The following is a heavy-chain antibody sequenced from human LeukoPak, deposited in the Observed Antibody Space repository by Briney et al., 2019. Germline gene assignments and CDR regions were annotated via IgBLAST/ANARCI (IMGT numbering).Heavy chain of an antibody. CDR2: IKPDGGEK. CDR3: VRYYTRQSWYFDL. J-gene: IGHJ2*01. Sequence: GGSLRLSCAASGFTFSSDWMVWVRQAPGKGLEWVANIKPDGGEKYYVDSVKGRFTVSRDNAKNSLYLQMNSLRAEDTAVYFCVRYYTRQSWYFDLWGRGTLVTVSS. D-gene: IGHD3-10*01. V-gene: IGHV3-7*01. CDR1: GFTFSSDW.